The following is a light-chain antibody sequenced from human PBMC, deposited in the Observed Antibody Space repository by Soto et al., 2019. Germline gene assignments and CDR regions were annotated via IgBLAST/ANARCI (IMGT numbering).Light chain of an antibody. CDR3: CSYAGSYTYV. J-gene: IGLJ1*01. CDR2: DVS. V-gene: IGLV2-11*01. Sequence: QSVLTQPRSVSGSPGQSVTISCTGTSSDVGAYNYVSWYQQHPGKAPKLMIYDVSKRPSGVPDRFSGSESGNTASLTISGLQAEDEADYYCCSYAGSYTYVFGTGTKVTV. CDR1: SSDVGAYNY.